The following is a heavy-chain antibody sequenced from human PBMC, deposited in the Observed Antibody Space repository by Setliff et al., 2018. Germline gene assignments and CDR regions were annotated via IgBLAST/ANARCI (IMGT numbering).Heavy chain of an antibody. J-gene: IGHJ6*03. CDR3: DDTAVYYCARIPCSGGNCNRPPDHYYMDV. CDR2: INTNTGNP. V-gene: IGHV7-4-1*02. D-gene: IGHD2-21*01. Sequence: ASVKVSCKASGYSFNTYAMGWMRQAPGQGLEWMGWINTNTGNPNYAQGFTGRYVFSLDTSVNTAYLQIISTGYMALRSLTSDDTAVYYCARIPCSGGNCNRPPDHYYMDVWGQGTTVTVSS. CDR1: GYSFNTYA.